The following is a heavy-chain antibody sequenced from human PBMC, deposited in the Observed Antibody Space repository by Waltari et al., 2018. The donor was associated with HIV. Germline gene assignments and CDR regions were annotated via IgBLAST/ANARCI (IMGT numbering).Heavy chain of an antibody. Sequence: EVQLVESGGGLVQPGGSLRLSCAASGFTVSSNYMSWVRQAPGKGLEWVSGSYSGGRTYYGDSVKGRFTISRDNPKNTVYLQMNSLRVEDTAVYYCAGSEGRGAFDYWGQGTLVTVSS. V-gene: IGHV3-66*01. CDR2: SYSGGRT. D-gene: IGHD3-10*01. J-gene: IGHJ4*02. CDR3: AGSEGRGAFDY. CDR1: GFTVSSNY.